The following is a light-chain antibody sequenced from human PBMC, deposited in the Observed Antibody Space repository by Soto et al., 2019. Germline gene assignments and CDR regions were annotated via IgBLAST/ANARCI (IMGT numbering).Light chain of an antibody. J-gene: IGLJ1*01. V-gene: IGLV1-47*02. CDR3: AAWDKSLSGRYV. CDR1: SSNIGGNY. CDR2: SGN. Sequence: QSVLAQPPSASGTPGQRVTISCSGSSSNIGGNYVHWYQQLPGTAPKLLIYSGNQRPSGVPDRFSGSESGTSASLAISGLRSEDEGDYPCAAWDKSLSGRYVFRIGTKVTVL.